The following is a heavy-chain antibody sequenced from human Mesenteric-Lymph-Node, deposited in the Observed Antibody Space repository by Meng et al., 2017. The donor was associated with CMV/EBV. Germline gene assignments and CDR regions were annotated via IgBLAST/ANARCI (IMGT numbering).Heavy chain of an antibody. D-gene: IGHD3-22*01. V-gene: IGHV3-69-1*02. Sequence: GESLKISCAASGFTFSDYYVSWVRQAPGKGLAWISSVSSSSTIYYADSVKGRFTISRDNAKNSLYLQMNSLRAEDTAVYYCARDLPLGTMIVVANNWGQGTLVTVSS. J-gene: IGHJ4*02. CDR1: GFTFSDYY. CDR3: ARDLPLGTMIVVANN. CDR2: VSSSSTI.